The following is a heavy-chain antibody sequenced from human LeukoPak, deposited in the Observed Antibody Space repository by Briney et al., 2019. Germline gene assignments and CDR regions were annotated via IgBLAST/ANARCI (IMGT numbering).Heavy chain of an antibody. CDR3: ARATGYYSSGPFCYMDV. Sequence: SETLSLTCTVSGGSINSHYWNWIRQPPGKGLEWIGYIYYSGSTNYNPSLKTRVTILVDTSKSQFSLKLNSVTAADTAVYYCARATGYYSSGPFCYMDVWGEGTTVTVS. J-gene: IGHJ6*03. V-gene: IGHV4-59*11. CDR2: IYYSGST. CDR1: GGSINSHY. D-gene: IGHD3-10*01.